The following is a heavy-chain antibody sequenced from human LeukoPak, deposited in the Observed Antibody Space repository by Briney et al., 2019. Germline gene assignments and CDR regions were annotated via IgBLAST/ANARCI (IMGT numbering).Heavy chain of an antibody. V-gene: IGHV3-9*03. CDR2: ISWKSGSI. CDR1: GFTFDDYA. CDR3: AKGGDPEYDYVWGSPFDY. J-gene: IGHJ4*02. D-gene: IGHD3-16*01. Sequence: PGGSLRLSCAASGFTFDDYAMHWGRQAAGKGLEWVAGISWKSGSIVYADSVKGRFTIYRDKGKNSLYLQMNSLRAEDMALYYCAKGGDPEYDYVWGSPFDYWGQGTLVTVSS.